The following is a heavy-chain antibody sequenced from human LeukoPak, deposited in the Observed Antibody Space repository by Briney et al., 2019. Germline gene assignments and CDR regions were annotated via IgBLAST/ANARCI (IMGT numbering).Heavy chain of an antibody. Sequence: ASVKVSCKASGYTFTGYYMHWVRQAPGLGLEWMGWINPNSGGTNYAQKFQGRVTMTRDTSISTAYMELSRLRSDDTAVYYCARDSFVVVPAAIGYYYGMDVWGQGTTVTVSS. V-gene: IGHV1-2*02. J-gene: IGHJ6*02. CDR2: INPNSGGT. D-gene: IGHD2-2*02. CDR3: ARDSFVVVPAAIGYYYGMDV. CDR1: GYTFTGYY.